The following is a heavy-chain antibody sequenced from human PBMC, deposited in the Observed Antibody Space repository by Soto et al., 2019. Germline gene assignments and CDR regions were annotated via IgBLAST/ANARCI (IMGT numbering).Heavy chain of an antibody. CDR1: GFTFSSYG. J-gene: IGHJ2*01. Sequence: QVQLVESGGGVVQPGRSLRLSCAASGFTFSSYGMHWVRQAPGKGLEWVAVIWYGGSNKYYADSVKGRFTISTDNSKNTQYLQMTSLRAEDTAVYYCARTDYGDYWYFDLWGRGTLVTVSS. CDR2: IWYGGSNK. V-gene: IGHV3-33*01. D-gene: IGHD4-17*01. CDR3: ARTDYGDYWYFDL.